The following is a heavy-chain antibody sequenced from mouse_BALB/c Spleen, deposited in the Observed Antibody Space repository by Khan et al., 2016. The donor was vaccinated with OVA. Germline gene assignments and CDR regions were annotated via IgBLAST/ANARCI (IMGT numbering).Heavy chain of an antibody. CDR1: GFSLTDYA. J-gene: IGHJ4*01. CDR2: IWAGGRK. CDR3: AKDPPYYAMDY. Sequence: QVQLKESGPGLVAPSQSLSITCTVSGFSLTDYAVSWIRQPPGKGLEWLGVIWAGGRKYDNSALKSRLSISKDRCKSQVFLKMNSLQTDDTAMYYCAKDPPYYAMDYWGQGTSFTVSS. V-gene: IGHV2-6-5*01.